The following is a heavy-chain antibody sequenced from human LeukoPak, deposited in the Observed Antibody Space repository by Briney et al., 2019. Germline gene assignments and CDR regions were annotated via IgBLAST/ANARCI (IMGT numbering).Heavy chain of an antibody. D-gene: IGHD6-19*01. Sequence: GGSLRLSCVASGFNFRSYGMHWVRQAPGKGLEWVAIIWYDGSDKYYADSVKGRFTISRDNSRNTLYLQMNSLRAEDTAVYYCARDLGSSGFFDCWGQGTLVTVSP. CDR1: GFNFRSYG. V-gene: IGHV3-33*01. CDR3: ARDLGSSGFFDC. CDR2: IWYDGSDK. J-gene: IGHJ4*02.